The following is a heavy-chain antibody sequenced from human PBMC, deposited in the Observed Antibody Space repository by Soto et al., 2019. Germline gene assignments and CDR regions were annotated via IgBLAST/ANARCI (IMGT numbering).Heavy chain of an antibody. J-gene: IGHJ4*01. CDR1: GYTFTSYG. V-gene: IGHV1-18*01. Sequence: ASVKVSCKASGYTFTSYGISWVRQAPGQGLEWMGWISAYNGNTNYAQKLQGRVTMTTDTSTSTAYMELRSLRSDDTAVYYCARGAPLGQWWGVFDYWGHGTLVTVSS. D-gene: IGHD2-15*01. CDR2: ISAYNGNT. CDR3: ARGAPLGQWWGVFDY.